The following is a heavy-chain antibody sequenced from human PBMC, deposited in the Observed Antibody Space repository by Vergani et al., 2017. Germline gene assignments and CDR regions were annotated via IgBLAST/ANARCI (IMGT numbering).Heavy chain of an antibody. V-gene: IGHV4-31*01. CDR2: IYYSGST. CDR3: ARGTGIAAAGINY. J-gene: IGHJ4*02. Sequence: QVQLQESGPGLVKPSQTLSLTCTVSGGSISSGGYYWSWIRQHPGKGLEWIGYIYYSGSTYYNPSLKSLVTISVDTSKNQFSLKLSSVTAADTAVYYCARGTGIAAAGINYWGQGTLVTVSS. CDR1: GGSISSGGYY. D-gene: IGHD6-13*01.